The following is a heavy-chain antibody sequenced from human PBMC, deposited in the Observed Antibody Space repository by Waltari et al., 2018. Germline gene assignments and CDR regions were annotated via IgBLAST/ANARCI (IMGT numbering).Heavy chain of an antibody. Sequence: EVQLVESGGGLVQPGGSLRLSCAASGFTLSTRWMSWVRQAPGKVLEWVAKINQDGRGKYYVDSMKGRVTISRDNAKNALFLQMDSLRAEDTAVYFCAMAAGTLYWGQGTLVTVSS. CDR1: GFTLSTRW. CDR2: INQDGRGK. J-gene: IGHJ4*02. CDR3: AMAAGTLY. D-gene: IGHD6-13*01. V-gene: IGHV3-7*01.